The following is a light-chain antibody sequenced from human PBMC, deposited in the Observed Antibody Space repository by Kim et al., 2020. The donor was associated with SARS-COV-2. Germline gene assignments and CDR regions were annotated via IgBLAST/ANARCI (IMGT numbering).Light chain of an antibody. Sequence: SSELTQDPAVSVALGQTVRITCQGDSLRSYYASWYQQKPGQAPVLVIYGKNNRPSGIPDRFSDSSSGNTASLTITGAQAEDEADYYCNSRDSSGNHPVFG. CDR3: NSRDSSGNHPV. V-gene: IGLV3-19*01. J-gene: IGLJ3*02. CDR1: SLRSYY. CDR2: GKN.